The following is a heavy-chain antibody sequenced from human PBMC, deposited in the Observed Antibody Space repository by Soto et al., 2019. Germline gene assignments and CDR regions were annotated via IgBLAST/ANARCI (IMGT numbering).Heavy chain of an antibody. CDR1: GFTFSRHG. J-gene: IGHJ4*02. Sequence: PGGSLRLSCVASGFTFSRHGLGWVRQAPGKGLEWVSTINPSGDSTFYADSVKGRFTISRDNSKNTVYLQMNSLSVGDTAVYLCAKVDVSTAGSFDYWGQGALVTDSS. CDR2: INPSGDST. CDR3: AKVDVSTAGSFDY. D-gene: IGHD6-19*01. V-gene: IGHV3-23*01.